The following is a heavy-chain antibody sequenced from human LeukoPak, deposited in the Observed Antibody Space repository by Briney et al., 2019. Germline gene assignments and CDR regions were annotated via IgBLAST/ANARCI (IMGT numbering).Heavy chain of an antibody. CDR2: ISGSGGST. Sequence: LPGGSLILSCAASGFTFSSYAMSSVRQAPGKGLEWVSAISGSGGSTYYADSVKGRFTISRDNSKNTLYLQMNSLRAEDTAVYYCAKGEAAVAYRIKFDYWGQGTLVTVSS. V-gene: IGHV3-23*01. CDR1: GFTFSSYA. CDR3: AKGEAAVAYRIKFDY. J-gene: IGHJ4*02. D-gene: IGHD6-19*01.